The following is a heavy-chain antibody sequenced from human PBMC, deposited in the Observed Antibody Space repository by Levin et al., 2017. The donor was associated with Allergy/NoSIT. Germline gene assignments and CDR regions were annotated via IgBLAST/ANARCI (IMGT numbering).Heavy chain of an antibody. D-gene: IGHD3-16*01. V-gene: IGHV3-66*01. CDR3: ARDPNAEAIGTFG. CDR2: IYSGGDT. Sequence: GESLKISCTASGFSVTSNYINWVRQAPGKGLEWVALIYSGGDTNYADSVKGRFTISRDRSKNTVYLQMNSLRGDDTAVYYCARDPNAEAIGTFGWGQGTLVTVSS. J-gene: IGHJ4*02. CDR1: GFSVTSNY.